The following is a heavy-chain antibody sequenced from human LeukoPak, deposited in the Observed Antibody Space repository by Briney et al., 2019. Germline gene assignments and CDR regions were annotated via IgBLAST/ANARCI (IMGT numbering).Heavy chain of an antibody. CDR2: IYYSGST. V-gene: IGHV4-39*01. CDR3: ARRLAGTEDY. CDR1: GFTFSSYW. Sequence: TGGSQRLSCAVSGFTFSSYWMSWVRQPPGKGLEWIGSIYYSGSTYYNPSLKSRVTISVDTSKNQFSLKLTSVTAADTAVYYCARRLAGTEDYWGQGTLVTVSS. D-gene: IGHD6-13*01. J-gene: IGHJ4*02.